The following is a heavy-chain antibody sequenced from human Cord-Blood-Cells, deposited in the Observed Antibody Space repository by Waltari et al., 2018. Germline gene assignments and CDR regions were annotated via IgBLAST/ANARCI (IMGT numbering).Heavy chain of an antibody. V-gene: IGHV3-30-3*01. CDR2: ISYDGSNK. CDR1: GLPVSRCA. D-gene: IGHD3-10*01. Sequence: QVQLVESGGGVVQPGRSLRLSCAAPGLPVSRCAMHWVRQAPGKGLEWVAVISYDGSNKYYADSVKGRFTISRDNSKNTLYLQMNSLRAEDTAVYYCASPPGRGLGDYWGQGTLVTVSS. J-gene: IGHJ4*02. CDR3: ASPPGRGLGDY.